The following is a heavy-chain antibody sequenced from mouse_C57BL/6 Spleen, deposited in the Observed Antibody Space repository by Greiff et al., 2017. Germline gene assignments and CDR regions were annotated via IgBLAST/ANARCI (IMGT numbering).Heavy chain of an antibody. Sequence: QVQLQQPGAELVRPGSSVKMSCKASGYTFTSYWMHWVKQRPIQGLEWIGNIDPSDSETHYNQKFKDKATLTVDKSSSTDYMQLSRLTSEDSAVYYCARVCTTVVATGDYYAMDYWGQGTSVTVSS. CDR1: GYTFTSYW. J-gene: IGHJ4*01. V-gene: IGHV1-52*01. CDR3: ARVCTTVVATGDYYAMDY. D-gene: IGHD1-1*01. CDR2: IDPSDSET.